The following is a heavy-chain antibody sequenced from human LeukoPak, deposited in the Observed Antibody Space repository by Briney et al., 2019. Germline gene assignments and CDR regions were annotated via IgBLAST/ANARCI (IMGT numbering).Heavy chain of an antibody. V-gene: IGHV3-7*03. CDR2: IKQDGSEK. J-gene: IGHJ4*02. D-gene: IGHD4-17*01. Sequence: GGSLRLSCAASGFTFSSYWMSWVRQAPGKGLEWVANIKQDGSEKYYVDSVKGRFTISRDNSKNTLYLQMNSLRAEDTAVYYCAKDLHFGDPRDGGQGTLVTVSS. CDR1: GFTFSSYW. CDR3: AKDLHFGDPRD.